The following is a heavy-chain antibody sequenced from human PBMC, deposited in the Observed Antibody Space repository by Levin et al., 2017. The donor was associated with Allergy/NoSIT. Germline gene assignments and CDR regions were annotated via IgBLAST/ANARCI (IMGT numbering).Heavy chain of an antibody. CDR2: INHSGST. CDR1: GGSFSGYY. CDR3: ARAKGYSSSWRPRGAFDI. Sequence: SQTLSLTCAVYGGSFSGYYWSWIRQPPGKGLEWIGEINHSGSTNYNPSLKSRVTISVDTSKNQFSLKLSSVTAADTAVYYCARAKGYSSSWRPRGAFDIWGQGTMVTVSS. V-gene: IGHV4-34*01. J-gene: IGHJ3*02. D-gene: IGHD6-13*01.